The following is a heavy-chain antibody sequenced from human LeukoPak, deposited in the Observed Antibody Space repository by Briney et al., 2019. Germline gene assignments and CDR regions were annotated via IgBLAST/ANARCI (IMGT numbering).Heavy chain of an antibody. J-gene: IGHJ3*02. Sequence: SETLSLTCTVSGGSISSYYWSWIRQPPGKGLEWIGYIYYSGSTNYNPSLKSRVTISVDTSKNQFSLKLSSVTAADTAVYYCARAVGYCSSTSCSEEAFDIWGQGTMVTVSS. V-gene: IGHV4-59*01. CDR1: GGSISSYY. CDR3: ARAVGYCSSTSCSEEAFDI. CDR2: IYYSGST. D-gene: IGHD2-2*03.